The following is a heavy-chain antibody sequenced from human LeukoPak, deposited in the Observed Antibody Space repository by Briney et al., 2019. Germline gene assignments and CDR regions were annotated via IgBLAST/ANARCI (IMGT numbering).Heavy chain of an antibody. CDR2: MNPNSGNT. J-gene: IGHJ4*02. CDR1: GYTFTSYD. Sequence: EASVKVSCKASGYTFTSYDINWVRQATGQGLEWMGWMNPNSGNTGYAQKFQGRVTITRNTSISTAYMELSSLRSEDTAVYYCARGRRWHYDFWSGYCAFDYWGQGTLVTVSS. D-gene: IGHD3-3*01. CDR3: ARGRRWHYDFWSGYCAFDY. V-gene: IGHV1-8*03.